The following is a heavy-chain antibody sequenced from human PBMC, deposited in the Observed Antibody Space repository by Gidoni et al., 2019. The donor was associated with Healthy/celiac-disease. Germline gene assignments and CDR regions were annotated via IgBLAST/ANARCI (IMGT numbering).Heavy chain of an antibody. Sequence: QVLLVAPGGGVVQPGRSLRLACAASGFAFSSYAMHWVRQAPGKGLEWVAVISYDGSNKYYADSVKGRFTISRDNSKNTLYLQMNSLRAEDTAVYYCARRGGQVSDYWGQGTLVTVSS. D-gene: IGHD3-10*01. CDR1: GFAFSSYA. V-gene: IGHV3-30-3*01. CDR3: ARRGGQVSDY. J-gene: IGHJ4*02. CDR2: ISYDGSNK.